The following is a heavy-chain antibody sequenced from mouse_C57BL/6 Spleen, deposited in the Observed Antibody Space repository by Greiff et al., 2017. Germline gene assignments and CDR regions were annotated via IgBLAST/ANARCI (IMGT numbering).Heavy chain of an antibody. CDR2: IGPGSGST. CDR1: GYTFTDYY. D-gene: IGHD1-1*01. CDR3: AKYGSYYAMDY. Sequence: QVHVKQSGAELVKPGASVKISCKASGYTFTDYYINCVKQRPGQGLEWIGKIGPGSGSTYYNEKFKGKATLTADKSSSTAYMRLSSLTSEDSAVYFCAKYGSYYAMDYWGQGTSVTVSS. J-gene: IGHJ4*01. V-gene: IGHV1-77*01.